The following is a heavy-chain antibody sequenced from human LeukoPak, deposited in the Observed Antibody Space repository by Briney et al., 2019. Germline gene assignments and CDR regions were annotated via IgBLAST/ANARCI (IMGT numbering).Heavy chain of an antibody. J-gene: IGHJ6*02. D-gene: IGHD2-21*01. CDR2: IYYSGST. CDR1: GGSISSYY. V-gene: IGHV4-59*01. Sequence: PSETLSLTCTVSGGSISSYYWSWIRQPPGNGLEWIGYIYYSGSTNYNPSLKSRVTISVDTSKNQFSLKLTSVTAADTAVYYCVRDLCSLDVWGQGTTVTVSS. CDR3: VRDLCSLDV.